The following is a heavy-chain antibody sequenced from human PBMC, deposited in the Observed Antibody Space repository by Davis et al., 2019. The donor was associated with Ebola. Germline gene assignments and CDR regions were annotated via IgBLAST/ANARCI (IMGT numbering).Heavy chain of an antibody. J-gene: IGHJ4*02. CDR3: ARGLESGYDY. Sequence: PSETLSLTCAVHGGSFSGYYWSWIRQPPGKGLEWIGEINHSGSTNYNPSLKSRVTISVDTSKNQFSLKLSSVTAADTAVYYCARGLESGYDYWGQGTLVTVSS. CDR2: INHSGST. CDR1: GGSFSGYY. V-gene: IGHV4-34*01. D-gene: IGHD5-12*01.